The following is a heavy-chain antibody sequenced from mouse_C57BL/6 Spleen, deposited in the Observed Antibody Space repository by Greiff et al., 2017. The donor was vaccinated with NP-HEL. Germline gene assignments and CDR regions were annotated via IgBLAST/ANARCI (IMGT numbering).Heavy chain of an antibody. CDR1: GFTFSSYA. J-gene: IGHJ4*01. V-gene: IGHV5-4*01. CDR3: ARLLWLRRAMDY. Sequence: DVHLVESGGGLVKPGGSLKLSCAASGFTFSSYAMSWVRQTPEKRLEWVATISDGGSYTYYPDNVKGRFTISRDNAKNNLYLQMSHLKSEDTAMYYCARLLWLRRAMDYWGQGTSVTVSS. CDR2: ISDGGSYT. D-gene: IGHD2-2*01.